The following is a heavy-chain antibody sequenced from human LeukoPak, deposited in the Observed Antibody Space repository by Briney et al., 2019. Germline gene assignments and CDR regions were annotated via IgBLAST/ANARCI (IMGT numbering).Heavy chain of an antibody. CDR3: ARGLPDYHYYYYYMDV. CDR2: NNHSGST. D-gene: IGHD5-12*01. CDR1: GGSISSYY. Sequence: SETLSLTCTVSGGSISSYYWSWIRQPPGKRLEWIGENNHSGSTNYNPSLKSRVTISIDTSKNQFSLKLTPVTAADTAVYYCARGLPDYHYYYYYMDVWGKGTTVTVSS. J-gene: IGHJ6*03. V-gene: IGHV4-34*01.